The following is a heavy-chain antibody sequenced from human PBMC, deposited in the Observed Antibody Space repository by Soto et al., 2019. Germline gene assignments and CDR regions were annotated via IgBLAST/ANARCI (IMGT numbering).Heavy chain of an antibody. CDR1: GYTFTSYG. Sequence: ASVKVSCKASGYTFTSYGISWVRQAPGQGLEWMGWISAYNGNTNYAQKLQGRVTMITDTSTSRAYMELRSLRSDDTAVYYCARSYGSGSYYNVDPIGYYGMDVWGQGTTVTVSS. CDR2: ISAYNGNT. V-gene: IGHV1-18*01. CDR3: ARSYGSGSYYNVDPIGYYGMDV. D-gene: IGHD3-10*01. J-gene: IGHJ6*02.